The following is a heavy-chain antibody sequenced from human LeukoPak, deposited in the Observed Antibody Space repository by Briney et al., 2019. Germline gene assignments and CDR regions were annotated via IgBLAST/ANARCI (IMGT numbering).Heavy chain of an antibody. CDR1: GFTFSSYG. D-gene: IGHD2-2*02. CDR2: IRYDGSNK. CDR3: AKDGPIVVVPAAIVLDAFDI. Sequence: GGSLRLSCAASGFTFSSYGMHWVRQAPGKGLEWVAFIRYDGSNKYYADSVKGRFTISRDNSKNTLYLQMNSLRAEDTAVYYCAKDGPIVVVPAAIVLDAFDIWGQGTMVSVSS. J-gene: IGHJ3*02. V-gene: IGHV3-30*02.